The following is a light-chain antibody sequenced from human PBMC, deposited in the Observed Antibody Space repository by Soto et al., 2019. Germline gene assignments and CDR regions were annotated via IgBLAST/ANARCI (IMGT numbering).Light chain of an antibody. V-gene: IGLV2-14*01. CDR2: DVS. Sequence: QSVLTQPASVSGSPGQSIAISCTGTSSDVGGYSYVSWYQQQPGKAPKLVISDVSNRPSGVSDRFSGAKSGNTASLTISWLQTEDEADYYCASYTTSSTYVFGTGT. CDR1: SSDVGGYSY. J-gene: IGLJ1*01. CDR3: ASYTTSSTYV.